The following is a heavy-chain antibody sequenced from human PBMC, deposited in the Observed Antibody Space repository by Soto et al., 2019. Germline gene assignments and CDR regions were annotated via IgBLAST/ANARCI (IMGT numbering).Heavy chain of an antibody. CDR3: AFLEWSDYYNYYMDV. J-gene: IGHJ6*03. CDR2: INAYNENT. CDR1: GYPFISYG. D-gene: IGHD3-3*01. Sequence: QVHLVQSGGEVKKSGASVKVSCKTSGYPFISYGITWVRQAPGQGLEWMGWINAYNENTTYAQKFQGRVTMTTDTSTNTAYMELRSLRSDDTAVYYCAFLEWSDYYNYYMDVWGKGTTVTVSS. V-gene: IGHV1-18*01.